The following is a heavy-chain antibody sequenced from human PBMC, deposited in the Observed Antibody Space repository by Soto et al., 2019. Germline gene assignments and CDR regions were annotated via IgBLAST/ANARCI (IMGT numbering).Heavy chain of an antibody. CDR3: TTSCSITIFGVVIIHPEYYYYMDV. CDR2: IKSKTDGGTT. V-gene: IGHV3-15*01. J-gene: IGHJ6*03. CDR1: GFTFSNAW. D-gene: IGHD3-3*01. Sequence: GGSLRLSCAASGFTFSNAWMSWVRQAPGKGLEWVGRIKSKTDGGTTDYAAPVKGRFTISRDDSKNTLYLQMNSLKTEDTAVYYCTTSCSITIFGVVIIHPEYYYYMDVWGKGTTVTVSS.